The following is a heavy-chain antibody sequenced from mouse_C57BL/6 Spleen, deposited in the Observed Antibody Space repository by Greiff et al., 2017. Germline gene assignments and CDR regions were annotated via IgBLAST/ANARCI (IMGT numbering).Heavy chain of an antibody. Sequence: EVQRVESVAELVRPGASVKLSCTASGFNIKNTYMHWVKQRPEQGLEWIGRIDPANGNTKYAPKFQGKATITADPSSNTAYLQLSSLTSEDTAIYYCASPPTVVATSYFDYWGQGTTLTVSS. CDR3: ASPPTVVATSYFDY. CDR1: GFNIKNTY. CDR2: IDPANGNT. D-gene: IGHD1-1*01. V-gene: IGHV14-3*01. J-gene: IGHJ2*01.